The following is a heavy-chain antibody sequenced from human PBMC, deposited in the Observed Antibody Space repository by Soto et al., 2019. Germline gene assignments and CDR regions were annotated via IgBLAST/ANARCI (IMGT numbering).Heavy chain of an antibody. CDR1: WGSVSGRSYY. Sequence: PSETVSIRCTVSWGSVSGRSYYWSWIRQPPRKGLEWIGHMSXSGTPNYQPSLKSRVTISADTSQNQFSLKLSSVSAADTAVYYCAGGLFCGVAMPLFESGAQGSLVTVSS. V-gene: IGHV4-61*01. J-gene: IGHJ5*01. D-gene: IGHD3-3*01. CDR2: MSXSGTP. CDR3: AGGLFCGVAMPLFES.